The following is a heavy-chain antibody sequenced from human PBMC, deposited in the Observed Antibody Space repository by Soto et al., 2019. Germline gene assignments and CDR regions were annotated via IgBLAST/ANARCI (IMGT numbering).Heavy chain of an antibody. CDR2: FDPEDGET. CDR3: ATENRHNWNYGGFDP. CDR1: GYALTELS. D-gene: IGHD1-7*01. Sequence: ASVKVSCKGSGYALTELSMHWVLQAPGKGLEWMGGFDPEDGETIYAQKFQGRVTMTEDTSTDTAYMELSSLRSEDTAVYYCATENRHNWNYGGFDPWGQGTLVTVSS. V-gene: IGHV1-24*01. J-gene: IGHJ5*02.